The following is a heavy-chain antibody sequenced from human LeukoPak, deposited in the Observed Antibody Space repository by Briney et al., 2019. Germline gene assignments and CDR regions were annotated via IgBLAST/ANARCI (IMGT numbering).Heavy chain of an antibody. Sequence: ASVKVSCKASGYTFTSYGISWVRQAPGQGLEWMGWISVYNGNTNYAQNLQGRVTMTTDTSTSTAYMDLRSLTSDDTAVYYCAREHSSSSIPRGENWFDPWGQGTLVTVSS. D-gene: IGHD6-6*01. V-gene: IGHV1-18*01. CDR3: AREHSSSSIPRGENWFDP. J-gene: IGHJ5*02. CDR1: GYTFTSYG. CDR2: ISVYNGNT.